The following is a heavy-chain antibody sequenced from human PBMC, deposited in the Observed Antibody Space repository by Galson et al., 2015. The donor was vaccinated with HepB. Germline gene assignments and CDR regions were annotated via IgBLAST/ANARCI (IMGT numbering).Heavy chain of an antibody. V-gene: IGHV3-73*01. Sequence: SLRLSCAASGFTFSGSAMHWVRQASGKGLEWVGRIRSKANSYATAYAASVKGRFTISRDDSKNTAYLQMNSLKTEDTAVYYCTSARWLQLQAADYWGQGTLVTVSS. CDR3: TSARWLQLQAADY. CDR1: GFTFSGSA. J-gene: IGHJ4*02. D-gene: IGHD5-24*01. CDR2: IRSKANSYAT.